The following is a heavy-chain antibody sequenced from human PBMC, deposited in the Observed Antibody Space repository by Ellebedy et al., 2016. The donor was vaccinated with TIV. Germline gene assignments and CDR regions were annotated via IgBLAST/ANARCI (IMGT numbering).Heavy chain of an antibody. CDR1: GFTFGSYW. V-gene: IGHV3-7*01. D-gene: IGHD4-17*01. CDR3: ARRGSYGDYAVQVNSWFDR. CDR2: IYQDGSET. J-gene: IGHJ5*02. Sequence: GESLKISCEASGFTFGSYWMGWVRQPPGKGLEWVANIYQDGSETFYVDSVNGRFTISRDNAKKSLYLQMNSLRTEDTAVDYCARRGSYGDYAVQVNSWFDRWGQGTLVTVSS.